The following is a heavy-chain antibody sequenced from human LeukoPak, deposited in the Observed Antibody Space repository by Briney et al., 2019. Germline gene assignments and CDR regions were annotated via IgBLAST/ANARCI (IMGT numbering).Heavy chain of an antibody. J-gene: IGHJ6*03. CDR2: IYYSGST. CDR1: GGSISSYY. Sequence: SETLSLTCTVSGGSISSYYWSWIRQPPGKGLGWIGYIYYSGSTNYNPSLKSRVTTSVDTSKNQFSLKLSSVTAADTAVYYCARAGRSSAQNYYYYYMDVWGKGTTVTVSS. D-gene: IGHD6-25*01. CDR3: ARAGRSSAQNYYYYYMDV. V-gene: IGHV4-59*01.